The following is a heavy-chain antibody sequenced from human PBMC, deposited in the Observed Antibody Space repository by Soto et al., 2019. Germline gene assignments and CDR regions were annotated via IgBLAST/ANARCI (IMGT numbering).Heavy chain of an antibody. D-gene: IGHD3-3*01. Sequence: QVQLVQSGAEVKKPGASVKVSCKASGYTFTSYGISWVRQAPGQGLEWMGWISAYNGNTNYAQKLQGRVTMTTDTSPSTANREWRSRRSGDTAVDYCAGDRVLWSGFWGHQGDYWGRGTLVTVPS. V-gene: IGHV1-18*04. CDR2: ISAYNGNT. CDR1: GYTFTSYG. CDR3: AGDRVLWSGFWGHQGDY. J-gene: IGHJ4*02.